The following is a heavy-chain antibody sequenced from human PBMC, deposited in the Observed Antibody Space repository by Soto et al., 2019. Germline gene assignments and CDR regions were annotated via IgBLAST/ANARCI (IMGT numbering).Heavy chain of an antibody. CDR1: GFTFSDYY. J-gene: IGHJ4*02. CDR3: ARGGEWLPYYFDY. Sequence: PGGSLRLSCAASGFTFSDYYMSWIRQAPGKGLEWVSYISSSSSYTNYADSVKGRFTISRDNAKNSLYLQMNSLRAEDTAVYYCARGGEWLPYYFDYWGQGTLVTVSS. D-gene: IGHD5-12*01. V-gene: IGHV3-11*05. CDR2: ISSSSSYT.